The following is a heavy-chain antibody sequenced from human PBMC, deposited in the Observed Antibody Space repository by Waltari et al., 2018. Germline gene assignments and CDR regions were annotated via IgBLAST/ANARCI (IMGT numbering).Heavy chain of an antibody. J-gene: IGHJ5*02. V-gene: IGHV3-33*01. CDR1: GFTFSSYG. D-gene: IGHD1-26*01. CDR3: ARSRGGSNWWFDP. CDR2: IWYDGSNK. Sequence: QVQLVESGGGVVQPGRSLRLSCAASGFTFSSYGMPWVRQAPGKGLEWVAVIWYDGSNKYYADSVKGRFTISRDNSKNTLYLQMNSLRAEDTAVYYCARSRGGSNWWFDPWGQGTLVTVSS.